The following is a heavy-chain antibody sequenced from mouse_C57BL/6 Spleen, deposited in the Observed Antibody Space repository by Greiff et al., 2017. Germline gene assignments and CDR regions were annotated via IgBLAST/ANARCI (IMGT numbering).Heavy chain of an antibody. D-gene: IGHD4-1*01. CDR2: ISNLAYSI. V-gene: IGHV5-15*01. CDR1: GFTFSDYG. CDR3: AGLGNWDVNAMDY. Sequence: EVKLVESGGGLVQPGGSLKLSCAASGFTFSDYGMAWVRQAPRKGPAWVASISNLAYSIYYADTVTGRFTISREDAKNTLYLEMSSLRSEDTAMYYCAGLGNWDVNAMDYWGQGTSVTVSS. J-gene: IGHJ4*01.